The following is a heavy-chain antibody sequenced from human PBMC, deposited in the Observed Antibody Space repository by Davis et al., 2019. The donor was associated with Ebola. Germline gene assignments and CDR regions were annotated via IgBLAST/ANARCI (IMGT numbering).Heavy chain of an antibody. CDR1: GGSFSGYY. Sequence: SETLSLTCAVYGGSFSGYYWSWIRQPPGKGLEWIGNIYYSGSTYYNPSLKSRVTISVDTSKNQFSLKLSSVTAADTAVYYCARLAAAAGTNWFDPWGQGTLVTVSS. D-gene: IGHD6-13*01. V-gene: IGHV4-34*01. CDR3: ARLAAAAGTNWFDP. CDR2: IYYSGST. J-gene: IGHJ5*02.